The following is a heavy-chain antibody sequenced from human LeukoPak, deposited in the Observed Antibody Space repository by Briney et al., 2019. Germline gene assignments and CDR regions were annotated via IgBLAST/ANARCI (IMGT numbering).Heavy chain of an antibody. Sequence: ASVKVSCKASVYTFTVYYMHWVRQAPGQGLEWMGWINPNSGGTNYAQKFQGRVTMTRDTSISTAYMELSRLRSDDTAVYYCARERTGYNPTDEAFDYWGQGTLVTVSS. J-gene: IGHJ4*02. CDR1: VYTFTVYY. V-gene: IGHV1-2*02. CDR3: ARERTGYNPTDEAFDY. D-gene: IGHD1-14*01. CDR2: INPNSGGT.